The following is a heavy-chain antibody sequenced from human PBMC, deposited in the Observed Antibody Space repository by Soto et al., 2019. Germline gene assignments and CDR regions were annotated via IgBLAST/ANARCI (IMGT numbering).Heavy chain of an antibody. V-gene: IGHV1-18*01. D-gene: IGHD3-3*01. CDR1: GYTFSDFD. J-gene: IGHJ4*02. Sequence: ASVKVSCKASGYTFSDFDISWVRQAPGQGLEWMGWVSSYSGSTKYAENLQGRVTMTTDTSTNTAYMELRSLKSDDTAEYYCARFWSGPRVAAPPDYSGQGTLVTVSS. CDR2: VSSYSGST. CDR3: ARFWSGPRVAAPPDY.